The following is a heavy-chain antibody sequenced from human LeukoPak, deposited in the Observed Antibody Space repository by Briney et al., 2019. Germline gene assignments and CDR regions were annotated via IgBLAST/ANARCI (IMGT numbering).Heavy chain of an antibody. CDR3: ARDVGSSWGYYYYGMDV. D-gene: IGHD6-13*01. Sequence: GGSLRLSCAASGFTFSSCGMHWVRQAPGKGLEWVAVIWYDGSNKYYADSVKGRFTISRDNSKNTLYLQMNSLRAEDTAVYYCARDVGSSWGYYYYGMDVWGQGTTVTVSS. CDR2: IWYDGSNK. J-gene: IGHJ6*02. V-gene: IGHV3-33*01. CDR1: GFTFSSCG.